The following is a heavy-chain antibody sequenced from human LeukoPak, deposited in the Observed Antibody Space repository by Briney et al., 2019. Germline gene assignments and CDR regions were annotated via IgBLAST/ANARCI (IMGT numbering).Heavy chain of an antibody. CDR1: GYTFTSYD. Sequence: GASVKVSCKASGYTFTSYDINWVRQATGQGLEWMGWMNPNSGNTGYAQKFQGRVTMTRNTSISTAYMELSSLRSEDTAVYYCARNRISSQDAFDIWGQGTMVTVSS. J-gene: IGHJ3*02. CDR3: ARNRISSQDAFDI. D-gene: IGHD1-14*01. CDR2: MNPNSGNT. V-gene: IGHV1-8*01.